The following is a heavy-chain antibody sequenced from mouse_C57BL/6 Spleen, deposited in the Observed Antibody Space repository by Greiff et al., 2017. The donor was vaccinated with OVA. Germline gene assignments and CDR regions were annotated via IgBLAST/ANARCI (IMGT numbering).Heavy chain of an antibody. CDR2: INYDGSST. CDR1: GFTFSDYY. V-gene: IGHV5-16*01. Sequence: EVQLQESEGGLVQPGSSMKLSCTASGFTFSDYYMAWVRQVPEKGLEWVANINYDGSSTYYLDSLKSRFIISRDNAKNILYLQMSSLKSEDTATYYCARRGMINAMDYWGQGTSVTVSS. J-gene: IGHJ4*01. D-gene: IGHD2-4*01. CDR3: ARRGMINAMDY.